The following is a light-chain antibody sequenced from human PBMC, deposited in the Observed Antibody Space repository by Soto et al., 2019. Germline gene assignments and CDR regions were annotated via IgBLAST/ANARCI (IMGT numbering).Light chain of an antibody. CDR3: QETHST. CDR2: GAS. CDR1: QPIGTY. V-gene: IGKV1-39*01. Sequence: DVQMTQSPSSLSASVGDRVTITCRASQPIGTYLDWYQQKPGNAPTLLLFGASSLQSGVPSRFSGSGSGTYFTLTVSSLQPEDFATYYCQETHSTFGQGTKLESK. J-gene: IGKJ2*01.